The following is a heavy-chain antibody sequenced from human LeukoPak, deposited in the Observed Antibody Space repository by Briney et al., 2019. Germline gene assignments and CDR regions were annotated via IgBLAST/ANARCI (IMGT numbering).Heavy chain of an antibody. D-gene: IGHD6-13*01. CDR2: IYFTTGRF. V-gene: IGHV4-4*08. CDR3: ARKLVVGMHFYNMDI. J-gene: IGHJ6*03. Sequence: PSETLSLTCTVSGGSITNYFWTWLRQPPGKGLEWIGYIYFTTGRFYYKPALKSRVSMSLDTSRSQFSLNLTSVTAADTAVYYCARKLVVGMHFYNMDIWGKGTPVTVSS. CDR1: GGSITNYF.